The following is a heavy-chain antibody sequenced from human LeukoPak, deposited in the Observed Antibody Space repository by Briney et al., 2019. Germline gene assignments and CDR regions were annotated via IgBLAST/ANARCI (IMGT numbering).Heavy chain of an antibody. CDR1: GFTFSTYA. Sequence: GGSLRLSCAASGFTFSTYAMSWVRQAPGKGLEWVSAISGSGGSTYYADSVKGRFTISRDNSKNTLYLQMNSLRAGDTAVYYCAKCPVATIPEYWGQGTLVTVSS. V-gene: IGHV3-23*01. J-gene: IGHJ4*02. CDR2: ISGSGGST. D-gene: IGHD5-12*01. CDR3: AKCPVATIPEY.